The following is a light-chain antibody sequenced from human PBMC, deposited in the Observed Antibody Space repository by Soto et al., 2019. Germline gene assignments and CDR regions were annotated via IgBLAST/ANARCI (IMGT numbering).Light chain of an antibody. J-gene: IGKJ4*01. V-gene: IGKV1-33*01. CDR2: DAS. CDR1: QDIKNY. Sequence: IQIIHSPSSLSSSLGDRVTITRQASQDIKNYLNWYQQKSGKAPKLLIYDASDLETGVPSRFSGSGSGTDFTFTINSLQPEDIATYYCQQYDNLPLTFGGGTKVDI. CDR3: QQYDNLPLT.